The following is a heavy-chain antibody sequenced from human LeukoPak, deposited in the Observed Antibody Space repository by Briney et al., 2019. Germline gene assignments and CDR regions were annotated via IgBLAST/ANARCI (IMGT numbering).Heavy chain of an antibody. D-gene: IGHD3-22*01. CDR3: ARSGAYMIVVAFDAFDI. Sequence: GGSLRLSCAASGFTFSSYEMNWVRQAPGKVLEWVSYISSSGSTIYYADSVKGRFTISRDNAKNSLYLQMNSLRAEDTAVYYCARSGAYMIVVAFDAFDIWGQGTMVTVSS. CDR1: GFTFSSYE. V-gene: IGHV3-48*03. J-gene: IGHJ3*02. CDR2: ISSSGSTI.